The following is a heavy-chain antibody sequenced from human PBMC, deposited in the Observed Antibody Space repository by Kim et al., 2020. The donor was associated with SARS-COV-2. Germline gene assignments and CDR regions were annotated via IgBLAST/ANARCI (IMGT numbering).Heavy chain of an antibody. V-gene: IGHV1-46*01. CDR3: ARDGSIAAAVAEY. D-gene: IGHD6-13*01. J-gene: IGHJ4*02. Sequence: YAQKFQGRVTMTRDTSTSTVYMELSSLRSEDTAVYYCARDGSIAAAVAEYWGQGTLVTVSS.